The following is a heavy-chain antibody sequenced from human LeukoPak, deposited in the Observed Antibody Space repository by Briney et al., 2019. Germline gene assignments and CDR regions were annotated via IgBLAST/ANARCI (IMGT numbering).Heavy chain of an antibody. D-gene: IGHD3-10*01. CDR1: GGSISSYY. CDR3: ATYPHYYGTSGVDY. CDR2: MSYSGST. J-gene: IGHJ4*02. V-gene: IGHV4-59*08. Sequence: PSETRSLTCNVSGGSISSYYWNWIRHPPGKGLEWIGYMSYSGSTHYNPSLESRVTILADTSTSQVSVTLSSVTAEDTAVYYCATYPHYYGTSGVDYWGQGALGAVSS.